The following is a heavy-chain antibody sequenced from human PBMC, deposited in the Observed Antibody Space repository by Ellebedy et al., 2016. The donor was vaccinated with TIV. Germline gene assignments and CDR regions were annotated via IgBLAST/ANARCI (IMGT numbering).Heavy chain of an antibody. V-gene: IGHV3-30*02. D-gene: IGHD3-10*01. J-gene: IGHJ5*02. CDR3: AKIEGFGEFDP. CDR2: IRYDGSNK. CDR1: GFTFSNYG. Sequence: PGGSLRLSCAASGFTFSNYGMHWVRQAPGKGLEWVALIRYDGSNKKYADSVKGRFTISRDNSKNTLFLQMNSLRADDTAVYYCAKIEGFGEFDPWGQGTLVTVSS.